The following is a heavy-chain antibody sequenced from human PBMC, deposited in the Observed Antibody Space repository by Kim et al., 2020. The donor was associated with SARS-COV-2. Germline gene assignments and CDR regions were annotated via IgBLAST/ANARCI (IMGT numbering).Heavy chain of an antibody. V-gene: IGHV7-4-1*02. J-gene: IGHJ4*02. CDR1: GYTFTSCT. Sequence: ASVKVSCKASGYTFTSCTMHWVRQAPGQGLEWMGWINTNTGNPTYAQGFTGRFVFSLDTSVTTAYPQISSLKAEDTAVYYCARGERGSSGYTDYWGQGTLVTVSS. CDR3: ARGERGSSGYTDY. D-gene: IGHD3-22*01. CDR2: INTNTGNP.